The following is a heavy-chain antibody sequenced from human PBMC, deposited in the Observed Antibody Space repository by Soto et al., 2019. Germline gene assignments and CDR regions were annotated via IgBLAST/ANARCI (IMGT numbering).Heavy chain of an antibody. V-gene: IGHV1-69*13. J-gene: IGHJ6*02. CDR2: IIPIFGTA. CDR1: GGTFSSYA. D-gene: IGHD2-8*01. CDR3: ARTDIVLMVYAIPADYYYYGMDV. Sequence: SVKVSCKASGGTFSSYAISWVRQAPGQGLEWMGGIIPIFGTANYAQKFQGRVTITADESTSTAYMELSSLRSEDTAVYYCARTDIVLMVYAIPADYYYYGMDVWGQGTTVTVSS.